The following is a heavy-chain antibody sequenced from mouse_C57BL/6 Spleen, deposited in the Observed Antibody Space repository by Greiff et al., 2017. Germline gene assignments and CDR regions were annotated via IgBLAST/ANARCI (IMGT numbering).Heavy chain of an antibody. Sequence: QVQLQQSGAELVKPGASVKLSCKASGYTFTSYWMHWVKQRPGQGLEWIGMIHPNSGSTNYNEKFKSKATLTVDKSSSTAYMQLSSLTSEDSAVYYCARWGLRPYYAMDYWGQGTSVTVSS. CDR3: ARWGLRPYYAMDY. V-gene: IGHV1-64*01. CDR2: IHPNSGST. D-gene: IGHD2-4*01. CDR1: GYTFTSYW. J-gene: IGHJ4*01.